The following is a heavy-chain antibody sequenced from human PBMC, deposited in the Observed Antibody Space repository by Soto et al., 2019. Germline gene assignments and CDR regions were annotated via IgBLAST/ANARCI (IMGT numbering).Heavy chain of an antibody. V-gene: IGHV3-48*03. CDR1: GFTFSSYE. D-gene: IGHD3-3*01. J-gene: IGHJ6*02. CDR3: ARSNRITIFGVVIGGGAYGLDV. CDR2: ISSSGSTI. Sequence: EVQLVESGGGLVQPGGSLRLSCAASGFTFSSYEMNWVRQAPGKGLEWGSYISSSGSTIYYADSVKGRFTISRDNAKNSLYLQMNSLRAEDTAVYYCARSNRITIFGVVIGGGAYGLDVWGQGTTVTVSS.